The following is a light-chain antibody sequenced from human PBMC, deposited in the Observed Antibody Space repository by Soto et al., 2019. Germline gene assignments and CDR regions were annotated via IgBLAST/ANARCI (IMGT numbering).Light chain of an antibody. CDR2: AAS. CDR1: QSISSY. V-gene: IGKV1-39*01. J-gene: IGKJ2*01. Sequence: DIQMTQSPSSLSASVGDRVTITCRASQSISSYLNWYQQKPGKAPELLIYAASSLQSEVTSRFSGSGSGTDFTLTISSLQPEDFATYYCQQNYSNPLTFGQGTQLEIK. CDR3: QQNYSNPLT.